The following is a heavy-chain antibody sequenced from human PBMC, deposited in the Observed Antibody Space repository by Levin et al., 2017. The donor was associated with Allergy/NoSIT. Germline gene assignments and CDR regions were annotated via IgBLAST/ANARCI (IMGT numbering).Heavy chain of an antibody. V-gene: IGHV3-21*01. Sequence: GGSLRLSCAASGFTFSSYSMNWVRQAPGKGLEWVSSISSSSSYIYYADSVKGRFTISRDNAKNSLYLQMNSLRAEDTAVYYCARDLNERWFGELLQSQADDYWGQGTLVTVSS. CDR3: ARDLNERWFGELLQSQADDY. CDR1: GFTFSSYS. J-gene: IGHJ4*02. CDR2: ISSSSSYI. D-gene: IGHD3-10*01.